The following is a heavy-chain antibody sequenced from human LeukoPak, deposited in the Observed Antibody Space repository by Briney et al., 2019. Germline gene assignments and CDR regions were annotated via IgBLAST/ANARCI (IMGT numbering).Heavy chain of an antibody. CDR1: GDSFSSNSAA. CDR3: AREGLYSSSWYYFDY. J-gene: IGHJ4*02. Sequence: SQTLSLTCAISGDSFSSNSAAWNWLRQSPSRGLECLGSTYYTSKLYNDYAVSVKSRITINPDTSKNQFSLQLNSVTPEDTAVYYCAREGLYSSSWYYFDYWGQGTLVTVSS. V-gene: IGHV6-1*01. CDR2: TYYTSKLYN. D-gene: IGHD6-13*01.